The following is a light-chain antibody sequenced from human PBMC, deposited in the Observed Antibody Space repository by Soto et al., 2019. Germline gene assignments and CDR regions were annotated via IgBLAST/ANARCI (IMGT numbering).Light chain of an antibody. CDR3: CSSVGSPNWV. J-gene: IGLJ3*02. CDR2: EVN. V-gene: IGLV2-23*02. CDR1: SSDVGSCNC. Sequence: QSALTQPASVSGSPGQSITISCTGTSSDVGSCNCVSWYQQHPGKAPTLMIYEVNKRPSGISTRFSGSKSGNTASLTISGLQAEDEAEYYCCSSVGSPNWVFGGGTKVTVL.